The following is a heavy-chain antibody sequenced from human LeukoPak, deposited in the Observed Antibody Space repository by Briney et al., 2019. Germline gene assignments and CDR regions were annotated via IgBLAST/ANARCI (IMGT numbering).Heavy chain of an antibody. V-gene: IGHV3-21*06. D-gene: IGHD2-8*01. CDR2: ITTSRDQ. J-gene: IGHJ4*02. Sequence: GGSLRLSCAASGLIFSDYSMGWVRQAPGNGLEWVSSITTSRDQNHAGSVKGRFTVSRDNAKSSVYLQMDSLRADDTAVYYCARDSYCTNDVCFDYWGQGVLVTVS. CDR1: GLIFSDYS. CDR3: ARDSYCTNDVCFDY.